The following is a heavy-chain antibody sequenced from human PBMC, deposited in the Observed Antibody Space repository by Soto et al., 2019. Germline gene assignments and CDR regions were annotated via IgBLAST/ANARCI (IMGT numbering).Heavy chain of an antibody. J-gene: IGHJ4*02. D-gene: IGHD2-15*01. Sequence: VQLVESGGGLVQPGGSLRLSCAASGFTFSSYAMHWVRQAPGKGLEYVSAISSNGGSTYYANSVKGRFTISRDNSKNTLYLQMGSLRAEDMAVYYCARDAPKYCSGGSCHSFDYWGQGTLVTVSS. V-gene: IGHV3-64*01. CDR1: GFTFSSYA. CDR2: ISSNGGST. CDR3: ARDAPKYCSGGSCHSFDY.